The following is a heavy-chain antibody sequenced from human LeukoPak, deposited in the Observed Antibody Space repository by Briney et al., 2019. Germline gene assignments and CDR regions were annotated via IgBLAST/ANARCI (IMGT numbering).Heavy chain of an antibody. J-gene: IGHJ4*02. CDR1: SGSVTARTYS. CDR3: ARKQWL. Sequence: PSETLSPTGTPLSGSVTARTYSWSWIRQTPGKGLEWIGYIYYTGSTNYNPSLKSRVTISLDTLNNQFSLKLSSVTAADTAVYYGARKQWLWGQGTLVTVSS. D-gene: IGHD6-19*01. V-gene: IGHV4-61*01. CDR2: IYYTGST.